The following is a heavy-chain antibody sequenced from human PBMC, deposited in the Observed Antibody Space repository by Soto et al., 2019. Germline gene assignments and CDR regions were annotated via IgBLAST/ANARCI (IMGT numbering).Heavy chain of an antibody. D-gene: IGHD3-9*01. J-gene: IGHJ6*02. CDR1: GFTFSSYG. Sequence: GGSLRLSCAASGFTFSSYGMHWVRQAPGKGLEWVAVIWYDGSNKYYADSVKGRFTISRDNSKNTLYLQMNSLRAEDTAVYYCARWESSLRYFDWYPMDVWGQGTTVTVSS. V-gene: IGHV3-33*01. CDR2: IWYDGSNK. CDR3: ARWESSLRYFDWYPMDV.